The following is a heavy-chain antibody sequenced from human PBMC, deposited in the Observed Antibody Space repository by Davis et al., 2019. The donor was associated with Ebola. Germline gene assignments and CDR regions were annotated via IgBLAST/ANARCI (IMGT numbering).Heavy chain of an antibody. CDR1: GGSISSYY. J-gene: IGHJ4*02. CDR3: ARGSSIFGVV. CDR2: IYYSGST. V-gene: IGHV4-59*12. Sequence: MPGGSLRLSCTVSGGSISSYYWSWIRQPPGKGLEWIGYIYYSGSTNYNPSLKSRVTISVDTSKNQFSLQLNSVTPEDTAVYYCARGSSIFGVVWGQGTLVTVSS. D-gene: IGHD3-3*01.